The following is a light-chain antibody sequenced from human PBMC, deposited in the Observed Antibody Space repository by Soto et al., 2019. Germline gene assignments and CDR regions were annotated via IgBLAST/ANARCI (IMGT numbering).Light chain of an antibody. CDR2: GAS. CDR1: QSVSSSY. J-gene: IGKJ1*01. V-gene: IGKV3-20*01. Sequence: EIVLTQSPGTLSLSPGERATLSCRASQSVSSSYLAWYQQTPGQAPRFLIYGASIRATGIPDRFSGSGSGTDFTLTISRLEPEDFAVYYCQQYGSAPWTFGRGTKVDIK. CDR3: QQYGSAPWT.